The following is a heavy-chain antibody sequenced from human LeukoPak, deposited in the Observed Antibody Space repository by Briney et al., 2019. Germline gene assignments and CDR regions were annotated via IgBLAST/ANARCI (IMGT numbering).Heavy chain of an antibody. Sequence: GGSLRLSCAASGFTFSSYWMHWVRQAPGKGLVWVSRINSDGSSTYYADSVKGRFTISRDTSKNTLSLQMNSLRAEDTAVYYCASLSLGHYWGQGTLVTVSS. V-gene: IGHV3-74*01. CDR1: GFTFSSYW. CDR3: ASLSLGHY. D-gene: IGHD6-6*01. CDR2: INSDGSST. J-gene: IGHJ4*02.